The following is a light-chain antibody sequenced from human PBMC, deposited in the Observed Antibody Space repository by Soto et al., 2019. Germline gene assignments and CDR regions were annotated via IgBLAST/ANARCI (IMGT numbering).Light chain of an antibody. CDR3: SSYTSSSPLAV. CDR1: ISDFGGYNY. J-gene: IGLJ1*01. V-gene: IGLV2-14*01. CDR2: DVS. Sequence: QSALTQPASVSGAPGQWNTISCTGTISDFGGYNYVSWYQQHPGKAPKLLIYDVSNRPSGVSNRFSGSKSGNTASLTISGLQAEYEADYYGSSYTSSSPLAVFGTGTKLTVL.